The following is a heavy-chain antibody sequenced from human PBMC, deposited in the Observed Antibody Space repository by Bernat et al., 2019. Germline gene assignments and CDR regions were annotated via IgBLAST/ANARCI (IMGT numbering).Heavy chain of an antibody. CDR3: ARGPRSIYYYYYYMDV. J-gene: IGHJ6*03. CDR2: ITTNTGNP. D-gene: IGHD6-6*01. Sequence: QVQLVQSGSELKKPGASVKVSCKASGYTFTSYAMNWVRQAPGQGLEWMGWITTNTGNPTYAQGFTGRFVLSLDTSVSTAYLQISSLKAEDTAVYYCARGPRSIYYYYYYMDVWGKGTTVTVSS. V-gene: IGHV7-4-1*02. CDR1: GYTFTSYA.